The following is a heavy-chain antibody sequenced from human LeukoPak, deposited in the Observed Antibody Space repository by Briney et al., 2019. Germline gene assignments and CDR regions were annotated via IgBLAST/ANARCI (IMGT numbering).Heavy chain of an antibody. D-gene: IGHD2-15*01. Sequence: PGGSLRLSCAASGFTFSDYYMNWVRQAPGKGLEWVSSISSSSSYIYYADSVKGRFTISRDNAKNSLYLQMNSLRAEDTAVYYCARWVPGYCSGGSCYVDYWGQGTLVTVSS. V-gene: IGHV3-21*01. CDR3: ARWVPGYCSGGSCYVDY. CDR1: GFTFSDYY. CDR2: ISSSSSYI. J-gene: IGHJ4*02.